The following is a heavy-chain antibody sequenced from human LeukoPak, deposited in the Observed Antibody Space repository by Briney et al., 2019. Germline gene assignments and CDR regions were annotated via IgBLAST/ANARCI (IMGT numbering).Heavy chain of an antibody. D-gene: IGHD3-22*01. Sequence: GRSLRLSCAASGFTFSSYGMHWVRQAPGKGLEWVAVISYDGSNKYYADSVKGRFTISRDSSKNTLYLQMNSLRAEDTAVYYCAKDRSSNYYDSSGYPDYWGQGTLVTVSS. V-gene: IGHV3-30*18. J-gene: IGHJ4*02. CDR3: AKDRSSNYYDSSGYPDY. CDR2: ISYDGSNK. CDR1: GFTFSSYG.